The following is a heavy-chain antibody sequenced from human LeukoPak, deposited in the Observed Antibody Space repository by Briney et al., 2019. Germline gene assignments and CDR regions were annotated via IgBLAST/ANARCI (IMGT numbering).Heavy chain of an antibody. Sequence: GGSLRLSCAASGFSFMNAWMIWVRQAPGKGLEWVGRIKSNADGGTPDYAAPARGRFTISRDDSKNTLYLQMNSLKTEDTAVYYCTRPEMAGFDYWGQGTLVTVSS. V-gene: IGHV3-15*01. CDR3: TRPEMAGFDY. D-gene: IGHD5-24*01. CDR2: IKSNADGGTP. CDR1: GFSFMNAW. J-gene: IGHJ4*02.